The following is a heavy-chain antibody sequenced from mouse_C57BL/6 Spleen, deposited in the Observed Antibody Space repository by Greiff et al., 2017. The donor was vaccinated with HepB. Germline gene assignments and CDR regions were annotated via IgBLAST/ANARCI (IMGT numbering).Heavy chain of an antibody. CDR2: IDPETGGT. V-gene: IGHV1-15*01. J-gene: IGHJ3*01. Sequence: QVQLQQSGAELVRPGASVTLSCKASGYTFTDYEMHWVKQTPVHGLEWIGAIDPETGGTAYNQKFKGKAILTADKSSSTAYMELRSLTSEDSAVYYCTRSEEWDCDYVDWFAYWGEGTLVTVSA. CDR3: TRSEEWDCDYVDWFAY. CDR1: GYTFTDYE. D-gene: IGHD2-4*01.